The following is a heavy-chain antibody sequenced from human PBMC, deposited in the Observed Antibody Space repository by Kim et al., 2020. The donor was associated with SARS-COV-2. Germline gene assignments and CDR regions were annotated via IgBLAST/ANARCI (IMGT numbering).Heavy chain of an antibody. J-gene: IGHJ6*02. CDR2: INTNTGNP. CDR1: GYTFTSYA. D-gene: IGHD6-13*01. V-gene: IGHV7-4-1*02. Sequence: ASVKVSCKASGYTFTSYAMNWVRQAPGQGLEWMGWINTNTGNPTYAQGFTGRFVFSLDTSVSTAYLQISSLKAEDTAVYYCASGEIIAAAGFYYYGMDVWGQGTTVTVSS. CDR3: ASGEIIAAAGFYYYGMDV.